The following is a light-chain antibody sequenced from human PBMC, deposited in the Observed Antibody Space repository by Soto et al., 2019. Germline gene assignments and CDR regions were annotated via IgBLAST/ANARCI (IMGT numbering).Light chain of an antibody. CDR1: QSVIST. J-gene: IGKJ2*01. Sequence: EVVMTQSPVTLSVSPGERATLSCRASQSVISTVAWYQQRPGQAPRLLIYGASTRAAGIPARFSDSGSRPDFTLTRCSLKSEEVAVYKCQQYNNSRPNALGQGNKLEI. CDR2: GAS. CDR3: QQYNNSRPNA. V-gene: IGKV3-15*01.